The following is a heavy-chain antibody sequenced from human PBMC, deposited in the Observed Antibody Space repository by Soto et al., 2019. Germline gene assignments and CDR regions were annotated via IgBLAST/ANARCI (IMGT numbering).Heavy chain of an antibody. CDR1: GFTFSSYS. Sequence: GGSLRLSCAASGFTFSSYSMNWVRQAPGKGLEWVSYISSSSSTIYYADSVKGRFTISRDNAKNTLYLQMNSLRAEDTAVYYCARDYGWTTVTTTFDYWGQGTLVTVSS. V-gene: IGHV3-48*01. CDR2: ISSSSSTI. J-gene: IGHJ4*02. D-gene: IGHD4-17*01. CDR3: ARDYGWTTVTTTFDY.